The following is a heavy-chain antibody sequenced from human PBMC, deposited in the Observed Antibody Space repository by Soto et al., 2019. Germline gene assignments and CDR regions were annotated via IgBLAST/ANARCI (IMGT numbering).Heavy chain of an antibody. CDR2: IYYSGST. Sequence: QVQLQESGPGLVKPSQTLSLSCTVSGGSISSGGYYWSWIRQHPGKGLEWIGYIYYSGSTYYNPSLKSRVTISVDTSKNQFSLKLSSVTAADTAVYYCARDGGAVRYFDWPNWFDPWGQGTLVTVSS. V-gene: IGHV4-31*03. J-gene: IGHJ5*02. CDR1: GGSISSGGYY. D-gene: IGHD3-9*01. CDR3: ARDGGAVRYFDWPNWFDP.